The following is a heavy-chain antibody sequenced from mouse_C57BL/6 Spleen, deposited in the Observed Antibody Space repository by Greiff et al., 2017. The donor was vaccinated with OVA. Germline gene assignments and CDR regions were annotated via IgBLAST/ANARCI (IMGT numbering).Heavy chain of an antibody. CDR1: GYTFTSYG. D-gene: IGHD1-1*01. Sequence: VQLQQSGAELARPGASVKLSCKASGYTFTSYGISWVKQRTGQGLEWIGEIYPRSGNTYYNEKFKGKATLTADKSSSTAYMELRSLTSEDSAVYFCATGVITTVVGYFDYWGQGTTLTVSS. J-gene: IGHJ2*01. CDR3: ATGVITTVVGYFDY. V-gene: IGHV1-81*01. CDR2: IYPRSGNT.